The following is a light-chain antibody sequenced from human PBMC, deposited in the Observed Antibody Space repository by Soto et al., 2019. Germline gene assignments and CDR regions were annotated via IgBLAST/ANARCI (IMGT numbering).Light chain of an antibody. CDR1: QSVSSN. V-gene: IGKV3-15*01. Sequence: LCVAPGERVTLGGRAVQSVSSNLAWYQQKHGQAPRLLIYGASTRATGILARFSGSGSGKTFSLISIRLQHYGFAALYCYQPTSWPPGVTFGVGTRLEIK. CDR3: YQPTSWPPGVT. J-gene: IGKJ5*01. CDR2: GAS.